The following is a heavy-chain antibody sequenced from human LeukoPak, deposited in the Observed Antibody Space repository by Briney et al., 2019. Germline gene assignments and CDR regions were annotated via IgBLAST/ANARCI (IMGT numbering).Heavy chain of an antibody. Sequence: PGGSLRLSCAASGFTFSDSAWHWLRPAAGKGLEWVGRIRSKANSYATEYAASVKGRFTISRDDSKNTAYLQINSLKTEDTAVYYCAMVRGSYYSYWGQGTLVTVSS. CDR1: GFTFSDSA. CDR3: AMVRGSYYSY. D-gene: IGHD3-10*01. J-gene: IGHJ4*02. V-gene: IGHV3-73*01. CDR2: IRSKANSYAT.